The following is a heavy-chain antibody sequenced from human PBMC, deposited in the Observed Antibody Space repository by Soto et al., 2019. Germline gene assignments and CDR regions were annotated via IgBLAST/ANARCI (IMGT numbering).Heavy chain of an antibody. Sequence: LRLSCAASGFTFSSYGMHWVRQAPGKGLEWVAVISYDGSNKYYADSVKGRFTISRDNSKNTLYLQMNSLRAEDTAVYYCAKAGYQPLLDYYYYYGMDVWGQGTTVTVSS. CDR1: GFTFSSYG. V-gene: IGHV3-30*18. D-gene: IGHD2-2*01. CDR2: ISYDGSNK. CDR3: AKAGYQPLLDYYYYYGMDV. J-gene: IGHJ6*02.